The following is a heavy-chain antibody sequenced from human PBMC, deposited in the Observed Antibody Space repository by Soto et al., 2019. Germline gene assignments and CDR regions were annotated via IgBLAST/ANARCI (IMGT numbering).Heavy chain of an antibody. CDR2: MFPGDSDT. Sequence: PGESLKISCKGAGYSFTTYWIGWVRQLPGQGLEWMGVMFPGDSDTRYSPSFQGKVTMSADPSTNTAYLEWSSLKAADSAMYYCARVPDSSLGTMDVWGQGTTVTVSS. V-gene: IGHV5-51*01. CDR3: ARVPDSSLGTMDV. D-gene: IGHD6-19*01. J-gene: IGHJ6*02. CDR1: GYSFTTYW.